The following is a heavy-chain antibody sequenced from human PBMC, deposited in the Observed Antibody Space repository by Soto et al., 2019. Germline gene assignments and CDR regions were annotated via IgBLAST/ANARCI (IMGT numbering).Heavy chain of an antibody. V-gene: IGHV1-69*13. CDR2: IVPIVDTA. CDR3: AREGLVLVPTTVNSDYYYYAMDV. CDR1: GGTFSSYA. Sequence: SVKVSCKTSGGTFSSYAISWVRQAPGQGLEWMGGIVPIVDTATYAQKFQGRVTITADESTSTAYMELSRLRSDDTAVYYCAREGLVLVPTTVNSDYYYYAMDVWGQGTTVTVS. J-gene: IGHJ6*02. D-gene: IGHD2-2*01.